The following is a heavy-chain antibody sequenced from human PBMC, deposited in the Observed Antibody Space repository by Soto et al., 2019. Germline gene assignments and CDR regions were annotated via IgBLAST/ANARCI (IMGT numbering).Heavy chain of an antibody. CDR1: GYSFNRYW. Sequence: GESLKISCKGSGYSFNRYWIGWVRQMSGKGLEWMGIIYPGDADAKYSPSFQGQVTISADKSISTAYLQWSSLKASDTAMYYCARRYYDILTGYYYFDYWGQGTLVTV. V-gene: IGHV5-51*01. CDR3: ARRYYDILTGYYYFDY. CDR2: IYPGDADA. J-gene: IGHJ4*02. D-gene: IGHD3-9*01.